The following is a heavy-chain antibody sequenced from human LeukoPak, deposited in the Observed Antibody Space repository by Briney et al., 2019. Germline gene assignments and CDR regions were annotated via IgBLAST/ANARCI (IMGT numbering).Heavy chain of an antibody. J-gene: IGHJ4*02. D-gene: IGHD2-15*01. CDR1: GFTFSTHS. V-gene: IGHV3-48*01. CDR3: AKICGSCSSANFDH. CDR2: ITSSSSTI. Sequence: GGSLRLSCAASGFTFSTHSMNWVRQAPGKGLEWVSYITSSSSTIYYADSVKGRFTISRDNAKNSLFLQMNSLRGEDTAVYYCAKICGSCSSANFDHWGQGTLVTVSS.